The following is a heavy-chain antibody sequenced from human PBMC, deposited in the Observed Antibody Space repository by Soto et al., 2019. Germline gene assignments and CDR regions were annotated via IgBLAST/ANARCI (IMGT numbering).Heavy chain of an antibody. J-gene: IGHJ6*02. V-gene: IGHV3-33*01. Sequence: QVQLVESGGGVVQPGRSLRLSCAASGFTFSSYGMHWVRQAPGKGLEWVAVIWYDGSNEYYVDSVKGRFSISRDNSKNTLYLLMNSLRVEDTAVYYCARGCSGGSCYGSFYYGMDVWGQGTTVTVSS. CDR1: GFTFSSYG. CDR3: ARGCSGGSCYGSFYYGMDV. D-gene: IGHD2-15*01. CDR2: IWYDGSNE.